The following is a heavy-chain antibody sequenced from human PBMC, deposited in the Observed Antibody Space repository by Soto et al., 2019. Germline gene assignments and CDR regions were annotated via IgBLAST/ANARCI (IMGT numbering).Heavy chain of an antibody. V-gene: IGHV4-39*01. CDR3: SSTNTPFYNWFDP. CDR1: GGSISSSSYY. Sequence: SETLSLTCTVSGGSISSSSYYWGWIRQPPGKGLEWIGSIYYSGSTYYNPSLKSRVTISVDTSKNQFSLKLSSVTAADTAVYYCSSTNTPFYNWFDPCGQVTLVPVSS. CDR2: IYYSGST. J-gene: IGHJ5*02.